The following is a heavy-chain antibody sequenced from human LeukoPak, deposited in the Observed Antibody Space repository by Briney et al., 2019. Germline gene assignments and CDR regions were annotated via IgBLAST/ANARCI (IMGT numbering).Heavy chain of an antibody. CDR3: ARGRGIAAA. V-gene: IGHV3-21*01. CDR2: ISSSSTHI. CDR1: GFTLSSYS. J-gene: IGHJ5*02. Sequence: GGSLRLSCAASGFTLSSYSMNWVRQAPGKGLEWVSYISSSSTHIYYADSVKGRFTISRDNAKNSLYLQMNSLRAEDTAVYYCARGRGIAAAWGQGTLVTVSS. D-gene: IGHD6-13*01.